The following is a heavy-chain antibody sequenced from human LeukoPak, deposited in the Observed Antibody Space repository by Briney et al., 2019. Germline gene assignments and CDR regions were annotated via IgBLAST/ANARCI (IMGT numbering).Heavy chain of an antibody. CDR2: INPNSGGT. Sequence: ASVKVSCKASGYTFTGYYMHWVRQAPGQGLEWMGWINPNSGGTNYAQKFQGRVTMTRDTSISTAYMELSRLRSDDTAVYYCARVKDYYDSSGYYGEPFDYWGQGTLVTVSS. CDR3: ARVKDYYDSSGYYGEPFDY. V-gene: IGHV1-2*02. D-gene: IGHD3-22*01. J-gene: IGHJ4*02. CDR1: GYTFTGYY.